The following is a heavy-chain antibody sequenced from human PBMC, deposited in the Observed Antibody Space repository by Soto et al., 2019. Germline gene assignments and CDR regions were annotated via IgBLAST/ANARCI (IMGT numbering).Heavy chain of an antibody. Sequence: SVSNAWMNWVRQAPGKGLEWVGRIKSKTDGGTTDYAAPVKGRFTISRDDSKNTLYLQMNSLKTEDTAGYYCTTDRGYDSSGYEFPDDAFDIWGQGTMVTVSS. CDR1: SVSNAW. J-gene: IGHJ3*02. D-gene: IGHD3-22*01. CDR3: TTDRGYDSSGYEFPDDAFDI. CDR2: IKSKTDGGTT. V-gene: IGHV3-15*07.